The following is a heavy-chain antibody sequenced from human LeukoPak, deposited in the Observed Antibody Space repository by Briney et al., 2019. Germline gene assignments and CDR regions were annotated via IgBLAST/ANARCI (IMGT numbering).Heavy chain of an antibody. Sequence: SVKVSCKASGGTFSSYAISWVRQAPGQGLEWMGRIIPILGTANYAQKFQGRVTITADKSTSTAYMELSSLRSEDTAVYYCARETFLEMATIYRSKGFDYWGQGTLVTVS. J-gene: IGHJ4*02. D-gene: IGHD5-24*01. V-gene: IGHV1-69*04. CDR3: ARETFLEMATIYRSKGFDY. CDR2: IIPILGTA. CDR1: GGTFSSYA.